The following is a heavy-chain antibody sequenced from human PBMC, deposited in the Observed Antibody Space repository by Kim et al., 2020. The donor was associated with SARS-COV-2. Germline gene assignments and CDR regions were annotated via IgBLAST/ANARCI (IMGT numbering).Heavy chain of an antibody. J-gene: IGHJ4*02. V-gene: IGHV3-9*01. CDR2: ISWNSGSI. Sequence: GGSLRLSCAASGFTFGDYAMHWVRQAPGKGLEWVSGISWNSGSIGYADSVKGRFTISRDNAKNSLYLQMNSLRAGDTALYYCAKDLRLGYCTNGVCWGYWGQGTLVTVSS. CDR3: AKDLRLGYCTNGVCWGY. D-gene: IGHD2-8*01. CDR1: GFTFGDYA.